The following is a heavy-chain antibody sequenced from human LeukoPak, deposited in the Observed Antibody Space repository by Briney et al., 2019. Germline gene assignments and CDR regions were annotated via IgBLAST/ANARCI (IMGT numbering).Heavy chain of an antibody. Sequence: GGSLRLSCAASGFTFSNFWMSWVRQAPGKGLEWVANIKQDGSEKYYVDSVKGRFTISRDNAKNSLYLQMNSLRAEDTAVYYCATPPAMVRGVIIDYWGQGTLVTVSS. D-gene: IGHD3-10*01. CDR1: GFTFSNFW. V-gene: IGHV3-7*01. CDR2: IKQDGSEK. J-gene: IGHJ4*02. CDR3: ATPPAMVRGVIIDY.